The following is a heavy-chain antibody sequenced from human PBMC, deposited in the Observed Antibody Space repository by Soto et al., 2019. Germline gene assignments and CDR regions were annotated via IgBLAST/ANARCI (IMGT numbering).Heavy chain of an antibody. J-gene: IGHJ3*02. V-gene: IGHV1-69*01. CDR1: GGTFSSYA. CDR2: IIPIFGTA. Sequence: QVQLVQSGAEVKKPGSSVKVSCKASGGTFSSYAISWVRQAPGQGLEWMGGIIPIFGTANYAQKFQGRVTITADESTSTAYMELSSLRSEDTAVYYCARGGAIAVVTIDAFDIWGQGTMVTVSS. CDR3: ARGGAIAVVTIDAFDI. D-gene: IGHD3-22*01.